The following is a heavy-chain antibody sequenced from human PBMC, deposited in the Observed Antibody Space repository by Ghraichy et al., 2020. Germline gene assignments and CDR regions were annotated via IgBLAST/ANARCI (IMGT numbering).Heavy chain of an antibody. Sequence: SETLSLTCTVSGGSISSSSYYWGWIRQPPGKGLEWIGSIYYSGSTYYNPSLKSRVTISVDTSKNQFSLKLSSVTAADTAVYYCARQRGGQKLWFGVLGNWFDPWGQGTLVTVSS. J-gene: IGHJ5*02. CDR3: ARQRGGQKLWFGVLGNWFDP. CDR1: GGSISSSSYY. V-gene: IGHV4-39*01. CDR2: IYYSGST. D-gene: IGHD3-10*01.